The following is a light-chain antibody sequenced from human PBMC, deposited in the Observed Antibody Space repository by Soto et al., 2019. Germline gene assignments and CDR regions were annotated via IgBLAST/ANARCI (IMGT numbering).Light chain of an antibody. CDR2: GAS. CDR1: QSLSSSQ. Sequence: VLRQRPGTQTLSPGERATLSCRASQSLSSSQLAWYQQKPGQAPRLLFYGASSRATGIPDRFIGSGSGTDFTLTITGLEPEDFAVYYGLPVHILRTSAQGTKVDIK. CDR3: LPVHILRT. J-gene: IGKJ1*01. V-gene: IGKV3-20*01.